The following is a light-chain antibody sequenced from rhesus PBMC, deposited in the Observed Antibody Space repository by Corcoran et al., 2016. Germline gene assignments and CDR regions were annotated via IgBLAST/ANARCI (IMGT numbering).Light chain of an antibody. Sequence: DIQMFQSPSSLSASVGDRVTITCRASQGISSYLNRYQQKPGKAPKLLIYCVNGLSRGVPSRFSGSGSGTDFTLTISSLQPEDFATYYCQQGNSNPYSFGQGTKVEIK. V-gene: IGKV1-32*02. CDR1: QGISSY. CDR3: QQGNSNPYS. CDR2: CVN. J-gene: IGKJ2*01.